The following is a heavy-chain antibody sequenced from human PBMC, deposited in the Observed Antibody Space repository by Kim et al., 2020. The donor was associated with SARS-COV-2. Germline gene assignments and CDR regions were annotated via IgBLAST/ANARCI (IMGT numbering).Heavy chain of an antibody. J-gene: IGHJ6*02. CDR3: ARHPGYNWNDGDYYGMDV. Sequence: GESLKISCKGSGYSFTSYWIGWVRQMPGKGLEWMGIIYPGDSDTRYSPSFQGQVTISADKSISTAYLQWSSLKASDTTMYYCARHPGYNWNDGDYYGMDVWGQGTTVTVSS. CDR1: GYSFTSYW. CDR2: IYPGDSDT. D-gene: IGHD1-1*01. V-gene: IGHV5-51*01.